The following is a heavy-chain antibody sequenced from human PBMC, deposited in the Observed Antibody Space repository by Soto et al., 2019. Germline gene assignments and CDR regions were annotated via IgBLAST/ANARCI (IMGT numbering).Heavy chain of an antibody. CDR1: GFSLSTSGVG. CDR3: AHRPWGHCSITSCYTEYNWFAP. V-gene: IGHV2-5*02. Sequence: GSGPTLVNPTQTLTLTCTFSGFSLSTSGVGVGWIRQPPGKALEWLALIYWDDDKRYSPSLKSRLTITKDTSKNQVVLTMTNMDPVDTATYYCAHRPWGHCSITSCYTEYNWFAPPGQGASVTGSA. CDR2: IYWDDDK. D-gene: IGHD2-2*01. J-gene: IGHJ5*02.